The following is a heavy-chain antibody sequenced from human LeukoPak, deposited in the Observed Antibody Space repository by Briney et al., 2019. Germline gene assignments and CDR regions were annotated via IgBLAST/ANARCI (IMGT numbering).Heavy chain of an antibody. CDR2: IKQDGSEK. V-gene: IGHV3-7*01. Sequence: GGSLRLSCAASGFTFSSYLMSWVRQAPGKGLERVANIKQDGSEKYYVDSVKGRFTISRDNAKNSLYLQMNSLRAEDTAVYYCARPTYSSGWYLKYWGQGTLVTVSS. CDR1: GFTFSSYL. D-gene: IGHD6-19*01. CDR3: ARPTYSSGWYLKY. J-gene: IGHJ4*02.